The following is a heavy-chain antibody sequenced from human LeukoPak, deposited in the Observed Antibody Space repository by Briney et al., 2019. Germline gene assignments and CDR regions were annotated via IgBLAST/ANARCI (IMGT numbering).Heavy chain of an antibody. CDR3: ARDQNGLLLWFGEFSYYYYYYGMDV. CDR1: GYTFTSYG. CDR2: ISAYNGNT. D-gene: IGHD3-10*01. Sequence: GASVKVSCTASGYTFTSYGISWVRQAPGQGLEWMGWISAYNGNTNYAQKLQGRVTMTTDTSTSTAYMELRSLRSDDTAVYYCARDQNGLLLWFGEFSYYYYYYGMDVWGQGTTVTVSS. V-gene: IGHV1-18*01. J-gene: IGHJ6*02.